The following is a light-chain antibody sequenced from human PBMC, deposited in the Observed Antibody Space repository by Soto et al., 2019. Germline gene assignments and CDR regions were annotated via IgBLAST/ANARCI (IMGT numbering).Light chain of an antibody. J-gene: IGKJ2*01. CDR3: QQYSHYQYA. CDR2: KAS. V-gene: IGKV1-5*03. Sequence: DIQMTQSPSILSASVGDRVTITCRASQSISSWLAWYQQKPGKAPRLLIYKASNLESGVPSRFSGSGSGTEFTLTISSLQPDDFATYYCQQYSHYQYAFGQGTKLEIK. CDR1: QSISSW.